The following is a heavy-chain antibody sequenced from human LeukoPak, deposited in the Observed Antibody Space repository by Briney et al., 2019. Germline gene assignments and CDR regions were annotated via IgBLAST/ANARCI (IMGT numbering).Heavy chain of an antibody. CDR2: VNDSGGT. J-gene: IGHJ6*03. CDR3: ARQGRGWLQLGHYYYYYYMDV. V-gene: IGHV4-34*01. D-gene: IGHD5-24*01. CDR1: IDSFTNYY. Sequence: SETLSLTCAVYIDSFTNYYWNRIRQTPGKGLEWIGEVNDSGGTNINPSLKSRVTISVDTSKNQFSLKLSSVTAADTAVYYCARQGRGWLQLGHYYYYYYMDVWGKGTTVTISS.